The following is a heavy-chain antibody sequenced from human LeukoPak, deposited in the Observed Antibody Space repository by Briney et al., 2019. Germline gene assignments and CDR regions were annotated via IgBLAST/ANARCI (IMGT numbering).Heavy chain of an antibody. J-gene: IGHJ4*02. CDR1: GYTFTSYG. V-gene: IGHV1-18*04. CDR3: ARSRFGEFHFDY. Sequence: ASVKVSCKASGYTFTSYGISWVRQAPGQGLEWMGWISAYNGNTNYAQKLQGRVTMTTDTSTSTAYMELRSLRPDDTAVYYCARSRFGEFHFDYWGQGTLVTVSS. CDR2: ISAYNGNT. D-gene: IGHD3-10*01.